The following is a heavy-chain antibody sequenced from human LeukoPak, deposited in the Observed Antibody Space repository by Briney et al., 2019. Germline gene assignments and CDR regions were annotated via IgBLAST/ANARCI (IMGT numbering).Heavy chain of an antibody. CDR3: ARPGVGGSYYHFDY. J-gene: IGHJ4*02. Sequence: SETLSLTCTVSGGSISSSSYYWGWIRQPPGTGLDWIGRIYYSGSTYYNPSLKSRVTISVDTSKNQFSLKLSSVTAADTAVYYCARPGVGGSYYHFDYWGQGTLVTVSS. CDR2: IYYSGST. V-gene: IGHV4-39*01. CDR1: GGSISSSSYY. D-gene: IGHD1-26*01.